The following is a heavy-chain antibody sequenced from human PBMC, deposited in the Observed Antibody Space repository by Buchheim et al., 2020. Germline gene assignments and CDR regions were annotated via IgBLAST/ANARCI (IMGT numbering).Heavy chain of an antibody. CDR3: VKGTLPYCSGGICYPLDY. V-gene: IGHV3-23*01. D-gene: IGHD2-15*01. J-gene: IGHJ4*02. Sequence: EVQLLDSGGGLVQPGGSLRLSCATSGFSFSSYAVSWVRQAPGKRLEWVSSISASGDCTYHADSVKGRFTLSRVTSTNTVFLQMNSLRAEDTAVYYCVKGTLPYCSGGICYPLDYGGQGTL. CDR2: ISASGDCT. CDR1: GFSFSSYA.